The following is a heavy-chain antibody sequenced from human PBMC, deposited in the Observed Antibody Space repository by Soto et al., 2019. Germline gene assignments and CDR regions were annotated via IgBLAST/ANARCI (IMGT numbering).Heavy chain of an antibody. V-gene: IGHV3-30-3*01. Sequence: QVQLVESGGGVVQPGRSLRLSCAASGFTFSSYAMHWVRQAPGKGLEWVAVISSDGSNKYYADSVKGRFTITRDNSKNTLYLQMNSLRAEDTAVYYCARDQVFPYYSGMDVWGQGTTVTVSS. D-gene: IGHD2-21*01. CDR1: GFTFSSYA. CDR3: ARDQVFPYYSGMDV. J-gene: IGHJ6*02. CDR2: ISSDGSNK.